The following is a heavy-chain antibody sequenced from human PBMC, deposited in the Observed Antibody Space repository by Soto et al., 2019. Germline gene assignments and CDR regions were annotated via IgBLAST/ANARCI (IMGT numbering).Heavy chain of an antibody. D-gene: IGHD3-3*01. CDR1: GFTFSSYA. CDR2: ISYDGSNK. V-gene: IGHV3-30-3*01. Sequence: GSLRLSCAASGFTFSSYAMHWVRQAPGKGLEWVAVISYDGSNKYYADSVKGRFTISRDNSKNTLYLQMNSLRAEDTAVYYCARDSTNYDFWSGYPIAWGQGTLVTVSS. CDR3: ARDSTNYDFWSGYPIA. J-gene: IGHJ5*02.